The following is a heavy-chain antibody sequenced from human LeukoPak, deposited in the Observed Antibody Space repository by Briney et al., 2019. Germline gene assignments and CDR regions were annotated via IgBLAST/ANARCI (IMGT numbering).Heavy chain of an antibody. CDR2: IYYSGST. J-gene: IGHJ4*02. V-gene: IGHV4-59*08. D-gene: IGHD1-26*01. Sequence: KPSETLSLICTASGGSISSYYWSWIRQPPGKGLEWIGYIYYSGSTNYNPSLKSRVTISVDTSKNQFSLKLSSVTAADTAVYYCARHSEWELTKFDYWGQGTLVTVSS. CDR3: ARHSEWELTKFDY. CDR1: GGSISSYY.